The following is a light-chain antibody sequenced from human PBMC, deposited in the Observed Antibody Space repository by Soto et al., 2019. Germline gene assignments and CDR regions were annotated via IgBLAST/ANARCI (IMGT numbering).Light chain of an antibody. CDR3: MQALQTPLT. J-gene: IGKJ5*01. Sequence: DIVMTQSPLSLPVTPGEPASISCWSSQSLLHSNGYNYLDWYLQKPGQSPQLLIYLGSNRASGVPDRFSGSGSGKDFTLKISRVEAEDVGVYYCMQALQTPLTFGGGTRLAIK. CDR1: QSLLHSNGYNY. CDR2: LGS. V-gene: IGKV2-28*01.